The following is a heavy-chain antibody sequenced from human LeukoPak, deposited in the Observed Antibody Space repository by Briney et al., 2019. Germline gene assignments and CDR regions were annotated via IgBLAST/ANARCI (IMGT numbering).Heavy chain of an antibody. V-gene: IGHV3-48*03. CDR3: ARDPPMTYYYGSGSSFDY. D-gene: IGHD3-10*01. CDR1: GFTFSSYE. J-gene: IGHJ4*02. CDR2: ISSNGSTI. Sequence: GGSLRLSCAASGFTFSSYEMSWVRQAPGKGLEWVSYISSNGSTIYYADSVKGRFTISRDNAKNSLYLQMNSLRAEDTAVYYCARDPPMTYYYGSGSSFDYWGQGTLVTVSS.